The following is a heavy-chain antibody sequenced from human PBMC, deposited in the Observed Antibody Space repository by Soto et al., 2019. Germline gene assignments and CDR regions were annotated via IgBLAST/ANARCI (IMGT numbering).Heavy chain of an antibody. CDR1: GFTFSSYS. CDR2: ISSSSRTI. CDR3: ARDRWPQVVYFDY. Sequence: GGSLRLSCAASGFTFSSYSMNWARQAPGKGLEWISYISSSSRTIYYPDSVKGRFTISRDNAKNSLYLQMNSLRAEDTAVYYCARDRWPQVVYFDYWGQGT. J-gene: IGHJ4*02. V-gene: IGHV3-48*01. D-gene: IGHD2-15*01.